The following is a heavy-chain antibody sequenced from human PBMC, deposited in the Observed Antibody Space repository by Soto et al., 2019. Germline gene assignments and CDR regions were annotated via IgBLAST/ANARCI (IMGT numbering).Heavy chain of an antibody. CDR3: ARQDGDGLFYFDY. V-gene: IGHV5-51*01. J-gene: IGHJ4*02. CDR2: IYPVDSDT. Sequence: GESLKISCKGSGYSFSIYSIAWVRQMPGKGLEWMGVIYPVDSDTRYSPSFQGQVTISVDKSINTAYLQWSSLQASDTAIYYRARQDGDGLFYFDYWGQGTPVTVSS. CDR1: GYSFSIYS. D-gene: IGHD4-17*01.